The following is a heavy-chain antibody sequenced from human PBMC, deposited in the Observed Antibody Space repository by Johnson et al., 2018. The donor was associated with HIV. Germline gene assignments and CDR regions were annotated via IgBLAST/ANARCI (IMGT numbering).Heavy chain of an antibody. CDR1: GFTFGDSA. D-gene: IGHD1-7*01. CDR2: IRSKAYGGTT. CDR3: TRESNLNWNYNVAFDI. J-gene: IGHJ3*02. Sequence: EVQLVESGGGLVQPGRSLRLSCSTSGFTFGDSAMSWVRQAPGKGLEWVAFIRSKAYGGTTEYAASVKGRFTVSRDDSKSIAYLQMNKLKTEDTGLYYCTRESNLNWNYNVAFDIWGQGTLVTVSS. V-gene: IGHV3-49*04.